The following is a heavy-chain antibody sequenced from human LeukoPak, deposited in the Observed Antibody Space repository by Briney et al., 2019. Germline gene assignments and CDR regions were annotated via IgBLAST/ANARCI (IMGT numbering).Heavy chain of an antibody. J-gene: IGHJ4*02. D-gene: IGHD2-2*02. Sequence: GGSLRLSCAASGFTFSSYAMSWVRQAPGKGLEWVSAISGSGGSTYYADSVKGRFTISRDNSKNTLYLQMNSLRAEDTAAYYCAKPQEYQLLYDFDYWGQGTLVTVSS. CDR2: ISGSGGST. CDR3: AKPQEYQLLYDFDY. V-gene: IGHV3-23*01. CDR1: GFTFSSYA.